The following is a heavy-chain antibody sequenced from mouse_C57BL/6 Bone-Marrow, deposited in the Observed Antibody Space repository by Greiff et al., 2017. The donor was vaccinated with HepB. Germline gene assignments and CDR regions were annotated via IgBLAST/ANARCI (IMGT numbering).Heavy chain of an antibody. CDR2: IDPSDSYT. J-gene: IGHJ3*01. V-gene: IGHV1-69*01. D-gene: IGHD3-3*01. Sequence: QVQLQQPGAELVMPGASVKLSCKASGYTFTSYWMHWVKQRPGQGLEWIGEIDPSDSYTNYNQKFKGKSTLTVDKSSSTAYMQLSSLTSEDSAVLYCARGLGVSPWFAYWGQGTLVTVSA. CDR3: ARGLGVSPWFAY. CDR1: GYTFTSYW.